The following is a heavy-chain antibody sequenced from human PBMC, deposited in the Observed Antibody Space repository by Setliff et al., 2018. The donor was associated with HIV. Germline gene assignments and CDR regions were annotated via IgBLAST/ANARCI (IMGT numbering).Heavy chain of an antibody. J-gene: IGHJ3*02. CDR2: FDPEDGET. Sequence: ASVKVSCKISGYTLTELSIHWVRQAPGKGLEWMANFDPEDGETFYAQKFQGRLTMTEDTSTDTAYMELSSLRSEDTAVYYCARRITGLDAFDIWGQGTMVTVSS. CDR3: ARRITGLDAFDI. CDR1: GYTLTELS. V-gene: IGHV1-24*01. D-gene: IGHD2-8*02.